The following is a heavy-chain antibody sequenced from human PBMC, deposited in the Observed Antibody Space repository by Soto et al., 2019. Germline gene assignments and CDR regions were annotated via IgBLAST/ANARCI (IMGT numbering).Heavy chain of an antibody. CDR3: ARHAYNFLTFDS. V-gene: IGHV3-7*01. CDR1: GFTFTNCW. CDR2: IKHLESEK. J-gene: IGHJ4*02. D-gene: IGHD1-1*01. Sequence: ESGGGLVQPGGSLRLSCAASGFTFTNCWMNWVRQPPGKGLEWVANIKHLESEKFYVGSVRGRFTISRDNAKNSVYLQMDSLRAEDTAVYYCARHAYNFLTFDSWGQGTLVTVSS.